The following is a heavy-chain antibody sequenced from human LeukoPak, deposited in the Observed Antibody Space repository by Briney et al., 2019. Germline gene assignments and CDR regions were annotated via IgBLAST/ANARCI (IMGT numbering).Heavy chain of an antibody. J-gene: IGHJ4*02. CDR1: GFTFSSYG. Sequence: GGSLRLSCAASGFTFSSYGMHWVRQAPGKGLEWVAVISYDGSNKYYADSVKGRFTVSRDNAKNSLYLQMNSLRAEDTAVYYCARDLSLDSWGQGTLVTVSS. CDR3: ARDLSLDS. V-gene: IGHV3-30*03. CDR2: ISYDGSNK.